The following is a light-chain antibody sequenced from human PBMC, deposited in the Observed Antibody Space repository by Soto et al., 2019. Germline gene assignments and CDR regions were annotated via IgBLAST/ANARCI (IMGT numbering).Light chain of an antibody. J-gene: IGLJ2*01. Sequence: QSVLTQPASVSGSPGQTITISCTGTSSDVGGYNYVSWYQHNPGKAPKLLTYEVSNRPSGVSDRFSGSKSDNMASLTISGLQAEDEADYYCSSYTSTNXPVVFGGGTK. CDR2: EVS. V-gene: IGLV2-14*01. CDR1: SSDVGGYNY. CDR3: SSYTSTNXPVV.